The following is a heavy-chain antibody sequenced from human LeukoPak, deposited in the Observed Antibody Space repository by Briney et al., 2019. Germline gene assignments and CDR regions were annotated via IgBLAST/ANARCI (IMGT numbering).Heavy chain of an antibody. D-gene: IGHD2-15*01. Sequence: ASVKVSCKASGYTFTSYGVSRVRQSPGQGLGWMGWISAYNGNTNYAQKLQGRVTMTTDTSTSTAYMELRSLRSDDTAVYYCARVLRLGYNVPWGQGTLVTVSS. CDR3: ARVLRLGYNVP. CDR2: ISAYNGNT. CDR1: GYTFTSYG. J-gene: IGHJ5*02. V-gene: IGHV1-18*01.